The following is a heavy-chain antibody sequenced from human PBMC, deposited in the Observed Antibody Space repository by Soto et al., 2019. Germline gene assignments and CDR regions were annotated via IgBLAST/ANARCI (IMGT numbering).Heavy chain of an antibody. D-gene: IGHD3-3*01. J-gene: IGHJ6*02. V-gene: IGHV6-1*01. CDR2: TYYRSKWYN. Sequence: PSQTLSLTCAISGDSVSSNSAAWNWIRQSPSRGLEWLGRTYYRSKWYNDYAVSVKSRITINPDTSKNQFSLQLNSVTPEDTAVYYCAREWSLRFLEWLSTSARNGMDVWGQGTTVTVS. CDR3: AREWSLRFLEWLSTSARNGMDV. CDR1: GDSVSSNSAA.